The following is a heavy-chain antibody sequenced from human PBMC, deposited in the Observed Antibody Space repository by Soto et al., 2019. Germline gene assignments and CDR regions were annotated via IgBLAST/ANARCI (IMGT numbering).Heavy chain of an antibody. CDR3: ARATRPITIFGVVIIGYFDY. CDR1: GGSFSGYY. D-gene: IGHD3-3*01. Sequence: SETLSLTCAVYGGSFSGYYWSWIRQPPGKGLEWIGEINHSGSTNYNPSLKSRVTISVDTSKNQFSLKLSSVTAADTAVYYCARATRPITIFGVVIIGYFDYWGQGTLVTVSS. V-gene: IGHV4-34*01. J-gene: IGHJ4*02. CDR2: INHSGST.